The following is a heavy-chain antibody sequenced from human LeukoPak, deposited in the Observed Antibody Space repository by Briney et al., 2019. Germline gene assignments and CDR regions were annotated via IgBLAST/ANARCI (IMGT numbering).Heavy chain of an antibody. V-gene: IGHV4-34*01. J-gene: IGHJ4*02. D-gene: IGHD2-15*01. CDR3: AREDYCSGGICYPMKFDY. CDR1: GGSFSGYY. CDR2: INHSGST. Sequence: KASETLSLTCAVYGGSFSGYYWSWIRQPLGKGLEWIGEINHSGSTNYNPSLKSRVTISVDTSKNQFSLKVSSVTAADTAVYYCAREDYCSGGICYPMKFDYWGQGTLATVSS.